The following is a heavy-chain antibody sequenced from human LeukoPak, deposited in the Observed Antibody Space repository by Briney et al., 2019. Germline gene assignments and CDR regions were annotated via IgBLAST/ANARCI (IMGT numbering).Heavy chain of an antibody. D-gene: IGHD3-10*01. CDR1: EFSVSSNY. V-gene: IGHV3-66*01. J-gene: IGHJ4*02. CDR3: ARKSDSLMFRGGDC. Sequence: GGSLRLSCAASEFSVSSNYMTWVHQAPGKGLECVSIIYSGGTTYYADSVRGRFTISRDNSKNTLYLQMDRLRVEDTAVYYCARKSDSLMFRGGDCWGQGTLVTVSS. CDR2: IYSGGTT.